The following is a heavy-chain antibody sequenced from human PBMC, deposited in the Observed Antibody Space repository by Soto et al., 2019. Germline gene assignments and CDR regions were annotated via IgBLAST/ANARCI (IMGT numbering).Heavy chain of an antibody. CDR3: ARVGRFRAAAGKRDDYYYGMDV. CDR1: GYTFTSYD. Sequence: ASVKVSCKASGYTFTSYDINWVRQATGQGLEWMGWMNPNSGNTGYAQKFQGRVTMTRNTSISTAYMEPSSLRSEDTAVYYCARVGRFRAAAGKRDDYYYGMDVWGQGTTVTVSS. CDR2: MNPNSGNT. D-gene: IGHD6-13*01. V-gene: IGHV1-8*01. J-gene: IGHJ6*02.